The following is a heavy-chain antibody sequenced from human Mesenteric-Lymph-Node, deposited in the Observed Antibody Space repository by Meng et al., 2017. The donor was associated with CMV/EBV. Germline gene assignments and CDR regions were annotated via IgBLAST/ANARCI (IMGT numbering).Heavy chain of an antibody. J-gene: IGHJ4*02. CDR2: IYHSGST. V-gene: IGHV4-38-2*02. CDR1: GYSISSGYY. CDR3: ARAEWELLFDY. Sequence: SETLSLTCTVSGYSISSGYYWGWIRQPPGKGLEWIGSIYHSGSTYYNPSLKSRVTISVDTSKNQFSLKLSSVTAADTAVYYCARAEWELLFDYWGQGTLVTVSS. D-gene: IGHD1-26*01.